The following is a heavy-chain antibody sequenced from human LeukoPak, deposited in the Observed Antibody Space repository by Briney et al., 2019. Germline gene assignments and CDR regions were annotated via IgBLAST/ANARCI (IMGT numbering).Heavy chain of an antibody. V-gene: IGHV1-2*02. CDR3: AIVAGEQWLVRFFDY. CDR2: IYPNSGGT. J-gene: IGHJ4*02. Sequence: GASVKVSCKASGYTFTGHYMHWVRQAPGQGLEWMGWIYPNSGGTNYAQKFQGRVTMTRDTSISTAYMELSSLRSEDTAVYYCAIVAGEQWLVRFFDYRGQGTLVTVSS. D-gene: IGHD6-19*01. CDR1: GYTFTGHY.